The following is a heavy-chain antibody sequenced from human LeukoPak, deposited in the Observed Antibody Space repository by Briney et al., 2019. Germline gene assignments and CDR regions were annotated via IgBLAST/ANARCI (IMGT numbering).Heavy chain of an antibody. J-gene: IGHJ6*04. CDR3: ARAFGSGSYYTYDYYYYGMDV. CDR2: IYCNGST. D-gene: IGHD3-10*01. Sequence: SETLSLTCTVSGGSISSYYWSWIRQPPGKGLEWIGYIYCNGSTNYNPSLKSRVTISVDTSNNRFSLKLSSVTAADTAVYYCARAFGSGSYYTYDYYYYGMDVWGKGTTVTVSS. V-gene: IGHV4-59*01. CDR1: GGSISSYY.